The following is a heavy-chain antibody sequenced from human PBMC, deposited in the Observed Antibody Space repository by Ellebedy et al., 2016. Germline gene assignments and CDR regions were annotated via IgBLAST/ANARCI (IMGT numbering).Heavy chain of an antibody. J-gene: IGHJ4*02. Sequence: ASVKVSXXVSGYTLTELSMHWVRQAPGKGLEWMGGFDPEDGETIYAQKFQGRVTMTEDTSTDTAYMELSSLRSEDTAVYYCATIPYYCGGDCPPFDYWGQGTLVTVSS. D-gene: IGHD2-21*02. CDR1: GYTLTELS. CDR3: ATIPYYCGGDCPPFDY. CDR2: FDPEDGET. V-gene: IGHV1-24*01.